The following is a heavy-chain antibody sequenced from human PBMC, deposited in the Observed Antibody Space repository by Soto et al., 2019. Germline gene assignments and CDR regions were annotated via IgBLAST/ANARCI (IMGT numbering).Heavy chain of an antibody. J-gene: IGHJ6*02. CDR1: GGTFSSYA. CDR3: ARGEAPTTVIDYYYYYSMDV. Sequence: QVQLVQSGAEVKKPGSSVKVSCKASGGTFSSYAISWVRQAPGQGLEWMGGIIPIFGTANYAQKFQGRVTITADESTSTAYMELSSLRSEDTAVYYCARGEAPTTVIDYYYYYSMDVWGQGTTVTVSS. D-gene: IGHD4-4*01. V-gene: IGHV1-69*12. CDR2: IIPIFGTA.